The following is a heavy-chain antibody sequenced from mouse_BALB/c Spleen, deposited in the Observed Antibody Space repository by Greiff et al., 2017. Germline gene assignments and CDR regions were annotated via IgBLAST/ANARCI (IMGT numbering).Heavy chain of an antibody. V-gene: IGHV1S56*01. D-gene: IGHD1-1*01. CDR2: IYPGNVNT. CDR1: GYTFTSYY. J-gene: IGHJ4*01. Sequence: VQLQQSGPELVKPGASVRISCKASGYTFTSYYIHWVKQRPGQGLEWIGWIYPGNVNTKYNEKFKGKATLTADKSSSTAYMQLSSLTSEDSAVYFCARRNYDYAMDYWGQGTSVTVSS. CDR3: ARRNYDYAMDY.